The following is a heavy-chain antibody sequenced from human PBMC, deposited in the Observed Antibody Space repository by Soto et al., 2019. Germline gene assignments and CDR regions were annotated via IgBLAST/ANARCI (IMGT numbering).Heavy chain of an antibody. CDR2: IYHSGST. CDR1: GGSISSSNW. D-gene: IGHD5-12*01. J-gene: IGHJ4*02. Sequence: QVQLQESGPGLVKPSGTLSLTCAVSGGSISSSNWWSWVRQPPGKGVEWIGEIYHSGSTNYNPSLKSRVNISVDKSKHQFSLELSSVTAADTGVYYCASTIVATFAFDYWGQGTLVTVSS. CDR3: ASTIVATFAFDY. V-gene: IGHV4-4*02.